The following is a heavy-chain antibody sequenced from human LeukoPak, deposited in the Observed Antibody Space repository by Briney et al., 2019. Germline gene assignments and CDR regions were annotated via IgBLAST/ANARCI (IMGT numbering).Heavy chain of an antibody. CDR2: IYYSGST. CDR3: ARAPIVVVSATDLFDY. D-gene: IGHD2-21*02. V-gene: IGHV4-39*07. CDR1: GGSISSSSYY. J-gene: IGHJ4*02. Sequence: SETLSLTCTVSGGSISSSSYYWGWLRQPPGKGLEWIGSIYYSGSTYYNPSLKSRVTISVDTSKNQFSLKLSSVAAADTAVYYCARAPIVVVSATDLFDYWGQGTLVTVSS.